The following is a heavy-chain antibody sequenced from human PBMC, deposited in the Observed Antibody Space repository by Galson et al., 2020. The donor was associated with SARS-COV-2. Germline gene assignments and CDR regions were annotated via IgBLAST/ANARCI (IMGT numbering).Heavy chain of an antibody. D-gene: IGHD3-3*01. J-gene: IGHJ6*03. V-gene: IGHV1-18*01. Sequence: GESLKISCKASGYTFTSYGISWVRQAPGQGLEWMGWISAYNGNTNYAQKLQGRVTMTTDTSTSTAYMELRSLRSDDTAVYYCARDTYYDFWSGYYPPPGGTMDVWGKGTTVTVSS. CDR3: ARDTYYDFWSGYYPPPGGTMDV. CDR1: GYTFTSYG. CDR2: ISAYNGNT.